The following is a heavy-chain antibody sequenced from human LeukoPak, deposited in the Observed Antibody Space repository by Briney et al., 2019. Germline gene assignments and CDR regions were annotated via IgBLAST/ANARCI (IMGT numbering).Heavy chain of an antibody. Sequence: RPSETLSLTCAVTGNSISSGYYWGWIRQPPGKGLEWIASIYHSGSTYYNPSLKSRVTISVDTSKNRFSLKLSSVTAADTAVYYCAGQHDSNGYYFYWGQGTLVTVSS. D-gene: IGHD3-22*01. V-gene: IGHV4-38-2*01. CDR1: GNSISSGYY. CDR2: IYHSGST. CDR3: AGQHDSNGYYFY. J-gene: IGHJ4*02.